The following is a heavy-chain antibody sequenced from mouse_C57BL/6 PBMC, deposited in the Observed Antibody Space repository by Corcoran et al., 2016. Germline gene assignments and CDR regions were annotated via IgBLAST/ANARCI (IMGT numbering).Heavy chain of an antibody. V-gene: IGHV1-80*01. CDR2: IYPGDGDT. J-gene: IGHJ4*01. CDR1: GYAFSSYW. Sequence: QVQLQQSGAELVKPGASVKISCKASGYAFSSYWMNWVKQRPGKGLEWIGQIYPGDGDTNYNGKFKGKATLTADKSSSTAYMQLSSLTSEDSAVYFCARGADYYYAMDYWVQGTSVTVSS. CDR3: ARGADYYYAMDY.